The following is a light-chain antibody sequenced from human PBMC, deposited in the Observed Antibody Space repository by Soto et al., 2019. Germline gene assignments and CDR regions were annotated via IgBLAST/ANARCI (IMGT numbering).Light chain of an antibody. CDR1: QSVSGSY. V-gene: IGKV3-20*01. CDR3: QQFSSYPLT. Sequence: IVMTRSPGTRSFSPTQSATHSCGSSQSVSGSYLAWYQQKPGQAPRLLIYGASRRATGIPDRFSGGGSGTDFTLTISRLEPEDFAVYYCQQFSSYPLTFGGGTKVDI. J-gene: IGKJ4*01. CDR2: GAS.